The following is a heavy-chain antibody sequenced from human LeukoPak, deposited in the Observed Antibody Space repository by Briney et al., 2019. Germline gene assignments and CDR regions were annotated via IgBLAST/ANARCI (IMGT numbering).Heavy chain of an antibody. Sequence: GGSLRLSCAASGFTFSSYAMSWVRQAPGKGLEWVSAISGSGGSTYYADSVKGRFTISRDNSKNTLYLQMNSLRAEDTAVYYCAKDRRYFNYDILTGSTSYYYMDVWGKGTTVTVSS. CDR1: GFTFSSYA. V-gene: IGHV3-23*01. CDR3: AKDRRYFNYDILTGSTSYYYMDV. J-gene: IGHJ6*03. CDR2: ISGSGGST. D-gene: IGHD3-9*01.